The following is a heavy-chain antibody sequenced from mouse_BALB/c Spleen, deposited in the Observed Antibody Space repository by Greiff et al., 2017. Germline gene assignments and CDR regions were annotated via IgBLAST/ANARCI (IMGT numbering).Heavy chain of an antibody. V-gene: IGHV7-3*02. CDR3: AREGGYGNPYAMDY. CDR2: IRNKANGYTT. D-gene: IGHD2-10*02. Sequence: EVQRVESGGGLVQPGGSLRLSCATSGFTFTDYYMSWVRQPPGKALELLGFIRNKANGYTTEYSASVKGRFTISRDNSQSILYLQMNTLRAEDSATYYCAREGGYGNPYAMDYWGQGTSVTVSS. CDR1: GFTFTDYY. J-gene: IGHJ4*01.